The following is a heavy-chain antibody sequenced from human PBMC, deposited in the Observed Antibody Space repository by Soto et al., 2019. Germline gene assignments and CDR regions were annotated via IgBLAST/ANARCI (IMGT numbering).Heavy chain of an antibody. CDR2: ISAYNGNT. CDR3: ARVRMVYGSYYYGMDV. V-gene: IGHV1-18*01. J-gene: IGHJ6*02. CDR1: GYTFTSYG. Sequence: QVPLVQSGAEVKKPGASVKVSCKASGYTFTSYGISWVRQAPGQGLEWMGWISAYNGNTNYAQKLQGRVTMTTDTSTSTAYMELRSLRSDDTAVYYCARVRMVYGSYYYGMDVWGQGTTVTVSS. D-gene: IGHD2-8*01.